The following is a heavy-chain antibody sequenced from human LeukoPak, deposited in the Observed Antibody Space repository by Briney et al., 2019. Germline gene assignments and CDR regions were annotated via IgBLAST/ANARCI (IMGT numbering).Heavy chain of an antibody. Sequence: GGSLRLSCAASGFTFSSYAMHWVRQAPGKGLEWVAVISYDGSNKYYADSVKGRFTISRDNSKNTLYLQMNSLRAEDTAVYYCAKAPFEALNYYYYMDVWGKGTTVTVSS. CDR1: GFTFSSYA. CDR2: ISYDGSNK. D-gene: IGHD3-9*01. CDR3: AKAPFEALNYYYYMDV. J-gene: IGHJ6*03. V-gene: IGHV3-30-3*01.